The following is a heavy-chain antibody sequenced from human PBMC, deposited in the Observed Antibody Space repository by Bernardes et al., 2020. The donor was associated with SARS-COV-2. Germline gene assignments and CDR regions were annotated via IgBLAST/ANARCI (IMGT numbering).Heavy chain of an antibody. CDR1: GGSISSYY. CDR2: IYTSGST. J-gene: IGHJ6*02. V-gene: IGHV4-4*07. CDR3: ASDYSREGDYYGMDV. D-gene: IGHD4-4*01. Sequence: SEPLSLTCTVSGGSISSYYWSWIRQPAGKGLEWIGRIYTSGSTNYNPSLKSRVTMSVDTSKNQFSLKLSSVTAADTAVYYCASDYSREGDYYGMDVWGQGTTVTVSS.